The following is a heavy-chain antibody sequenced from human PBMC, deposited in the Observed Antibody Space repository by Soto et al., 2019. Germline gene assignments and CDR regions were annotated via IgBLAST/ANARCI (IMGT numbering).Heavy chain of an antibody. V-gene: IGHV3-30-3*01. Sequence: PGGSLRLSCAASGFTFSSYAMHWDRQAPGKGLEWVAVISYDGSNKYYADSVKGRFTISRDNSKNTLYLQMNSLRAEDTAVYYCARDSYYDSSGYYRGAFDIWGQGTMVTVSS. CDR3: ARDSYYDSSGYYRGAFDI. D-gene: IGHD3-22*01. CDR1: GFTFSSYA. J-gene: IGHJ3*02. CDR2: ISYDGSNK.